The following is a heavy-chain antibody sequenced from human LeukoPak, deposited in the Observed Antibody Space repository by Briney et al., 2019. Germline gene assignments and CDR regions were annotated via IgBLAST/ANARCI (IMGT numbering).Heavy chain of an antibody. CDR1: GFNFSNYD. V-gene: IGHV3-13*01. CDR3: ARDLTGYWYFDL. CDR2: IGTVGDT. Sequence: GGSLRLSCAASGFNFSNYDMHWVRQATGRGLEWVSAIGTVGDTYYPDSVKGRFTISREKAKNSLYLQMNSLRAGDTAVYYCARDLTGYWYFDLWGRGTLVTVSS. J-gene: IGHJ2*01.